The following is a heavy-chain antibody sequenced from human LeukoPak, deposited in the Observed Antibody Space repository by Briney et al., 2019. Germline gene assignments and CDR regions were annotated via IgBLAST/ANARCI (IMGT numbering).Heavy chain of an antibody. CDR3: ARWDLNSSSWHNWFDP. CDR2: IIPIFGTA. CDR1: GGTFSSYA. D-gene: IGHD6-13*01. Sequence: SVKVSCKASGGTFSSYAISWVRQAPGQGLEWMGGIIPIFGTANYAQKFQGRVTITTDESTSTAYMELCSLRSEDTAVYYCARWDLNSSSWHNWFDPWGQGTLVTVSS. V-gene: IGHV1-69*05. J-gene: IGHJ5*02.